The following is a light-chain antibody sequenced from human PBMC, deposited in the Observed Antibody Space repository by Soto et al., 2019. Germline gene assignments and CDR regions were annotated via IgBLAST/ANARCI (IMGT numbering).Light chain of an antibody. CDR2: GNT. V-gene: IGLV1-44*01. CDR1: SSNIGINT. CDR3: ATWDDSLDVHV. Sequence: QAVLTQPPSASGTPGQTITISCSGGSSNIGINTVSWYEHLPGTAPRLLIYGNTQRPSGVPDRFSGSKSGTSASLAISGLQSEDEAHYYCATWDDSLDVHVFGTGTKVTVL. J-gene: IGLJ1*01.